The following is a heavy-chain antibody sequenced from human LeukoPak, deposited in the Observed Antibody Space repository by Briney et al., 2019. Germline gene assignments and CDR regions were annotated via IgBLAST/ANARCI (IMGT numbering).Heavy chain of an antibody. V-gene: IGHV4-59*12. CDR1: GGSISSYY. CDR3: AKCGGDSYGYSYYFDY. Sequence: PSETLSLTCTVSGGSISSYYWSWIRRPPGNGLEWNGYIYYSGSTNYNPSLKSRVTISVDTSKNQFSLKLSSVTAADTAVYYCAKCGGDSYGYSYYFDYWGQGTLVTVSS. D-gene: IGHD5-18*01. J-gene: IGHJ4*02. CDR2: IYYSGST.